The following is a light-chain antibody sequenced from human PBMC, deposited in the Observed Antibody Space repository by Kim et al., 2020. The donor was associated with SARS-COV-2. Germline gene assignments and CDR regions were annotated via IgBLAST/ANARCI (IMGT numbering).Light chain of an antibody. V-gene: IGKV3-20*01. Sequence: EIVLTQSPGTLSLSPGERATLSCRASQSVSSSYLAWYQQKPGQAPRLLIYGASSRATGIPDRFSGSGSGTDFTLTISRLEPEDFAVYFCQEYGSSLYSLRRGTKLE. CDR3: QEYGSSLYS. J-gene: IGKJ2*03. CDR1: QSVSSSY. CDR2: GAS.